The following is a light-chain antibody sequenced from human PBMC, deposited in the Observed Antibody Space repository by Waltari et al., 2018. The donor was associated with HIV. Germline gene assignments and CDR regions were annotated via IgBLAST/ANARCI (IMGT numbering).Light chain of an antibody. CDR3: LLSFNGVVV. CDR1: TGAVTRGHC. Sequence: QAVVTQEPSLTVSPGGTVTLLCASSTGAVTRGHCPYWFQRRPGQAPKTLIYDTTNRPSWTPARFSGSLLGGKAALTLSGAQFEDEADYFCLLSFNGVVVFGGGTTLTVL. V-gene: IGLV7-46*01. CDR2: DTT. J-gene: IGLJ2*01.